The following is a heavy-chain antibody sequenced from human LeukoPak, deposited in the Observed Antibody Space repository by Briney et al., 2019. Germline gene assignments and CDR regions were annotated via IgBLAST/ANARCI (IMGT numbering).Heavy chain of an antibody. Sequence: GGSLRLSCAASGFTFSSYAMHWVRQAPGKGLEWVAVISYDGSNKYYADSVKGRFTISRDNSKNTLYLQMNSLRAEDTAVYYCARVGDYSGSFNYWGQGTLVTVSS. CDR2: ISYDGSNK. J-gene: IGHJ4*02. V-gene: IGHV3-30*04. CDR1: GFTFSSYA. CDR3: ARVGDYSGSFNY. D-gene: IGHD1-26*01.